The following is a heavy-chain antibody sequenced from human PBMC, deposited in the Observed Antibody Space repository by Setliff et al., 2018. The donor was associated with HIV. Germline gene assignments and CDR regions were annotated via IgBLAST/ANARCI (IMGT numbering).Heavy chain of an antibody. D-gene: IGHD3-22*01. V-gene: IGHV3-21*01. CDR2: ITSNLNY. CDR3: ARGDSFVYSYVYPDY. Sequence: GGSLRLSCVASGFSFSRYTMMWVRQAPGKGLEWVSSITSNLNYKYADSLKGRFTISRDNTKNSLYLQLNSLRAEDTAVYYCARGDSFVYSYVYPDYWGQGTLVTVSS. CDR1: GFSFSRYT. J-gene: IGHJ4*02.